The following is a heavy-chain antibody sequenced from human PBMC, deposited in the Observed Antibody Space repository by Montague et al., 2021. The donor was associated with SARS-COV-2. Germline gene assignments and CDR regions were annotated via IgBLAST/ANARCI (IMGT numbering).Heavy chain of an antibody. CDR1: GFTFGDYA. Sequence: SLRLSCAASGFTFGDYAINWVRQAPGKGLEWVASISGDGATAYYAESXXGRFAISRDNSKNTVLLQMDSLRVKDAAVYYCAKALYSGGFFFESGSDFWGQGTLVTVSS. CDR3: AKALYSGGFFFESGSDF. CDR2: ISGDGATA. V-gene: IGHV3-23*01. D-gene: IGHD6-19*01. J-gene: IGHJ4*02.